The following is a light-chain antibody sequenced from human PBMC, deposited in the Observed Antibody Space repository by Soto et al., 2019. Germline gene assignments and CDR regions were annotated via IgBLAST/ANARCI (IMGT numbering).Light chain of an antibody. V-gene: IGKV3-20*01. Sequence: ELVLTQSPGTLSLFPGERATLYCRASQSVSSSYLAWYQQKPGQAPRLLIYGASSRATGIPDRFSGSGSGTDFTLTISRLEPEDFAVYYCQQYGSSPYTFGQGTKLEIK. J-gene: IGKJ2*01. CDR1: QSVSSSY. CDR2: GAS. CDR3: QQYGSSPYT.